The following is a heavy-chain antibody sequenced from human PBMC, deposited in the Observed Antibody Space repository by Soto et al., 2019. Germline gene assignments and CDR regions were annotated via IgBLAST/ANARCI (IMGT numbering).Heavy chain of an antibody. Sequence: PSETLCLTCTVSGGSISSGDYYWSWIRQPPGKGLEWIGYIYYSGSTYYNPSLKSRVTISVDTSKNQFSLKLSSVTAADTAVYYCARESPVYSSSWYNIDYWGQGTLVTVSS. D-gene: IGHD6-13*01. J-gene: IGHJ4*02. CDR2: IYYSGST. V-gene: IGHV4-30-4*01. CDR3: ARESPVYSSSWYNIDY. CDR1: GGSISSGDYY.